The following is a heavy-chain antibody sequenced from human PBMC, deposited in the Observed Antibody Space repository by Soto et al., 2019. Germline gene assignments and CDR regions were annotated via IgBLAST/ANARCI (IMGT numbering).Heavy chain of an antibody. CDR2: IYCSGST. J-gene: IGHJ4*02. V-gene: IGHV4-39*01. Sequence: SETLSLTCTVSGGSISSSSYYWGWIRQPPGKGLEWIGSIYCSGSTYYNPSLKSRVTISVDTSKNQFSLKLISVTAADTAVYYCARHWRRKRSDTHIVVGTAIPYFDYGGQGTLVTGSS. D-gene: IGHD2-21*02. CDR3: ARHWRRKRSDTHIVVGTAIPYFDY. CDR1: GGSISSSSYY.